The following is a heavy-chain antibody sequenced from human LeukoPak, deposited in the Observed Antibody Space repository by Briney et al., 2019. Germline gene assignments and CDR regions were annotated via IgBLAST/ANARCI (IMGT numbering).Heavy chain of an antibody. V-gene: IGHV4-34*01. CDR3: ARGRGYCSSTSSYTGLWFDY. CDR2: INHSGST. Sequence: SETLSLTCAVYGGSFSGYYWSWIRQPPGNGLEWIGEINHSGSTNYNPSLKSRVTISVDTSKNQFSLKLSSVTAADTAVYYCARGRGYCSSTSSYTGLWFDYWGQGTLVTVSS. CDR1: GGSFSGYY. J-gene: IGHJ4*02. D-gene: IGHD2-2*02.